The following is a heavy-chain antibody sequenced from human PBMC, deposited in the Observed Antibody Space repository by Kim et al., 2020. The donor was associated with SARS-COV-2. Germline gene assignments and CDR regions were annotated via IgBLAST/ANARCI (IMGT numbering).Heavy chain of an antibody. D-gene: IGHD3-10*01. Sequence: ADSVKGRFTISRDNAKNTLYLQMNRLRAEDTAVYYCAKDGVGELPRYFDYWGQGTLVTVSS. V-gene: IGHV3-23*01. J-gene: IGHJ4*02. CDR3: AKDGVGELPRYFDY.